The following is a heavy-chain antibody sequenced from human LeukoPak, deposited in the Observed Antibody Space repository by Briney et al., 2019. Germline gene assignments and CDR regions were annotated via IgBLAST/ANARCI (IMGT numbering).Heavy chain of an antibody. CDR3: ARDNYYSIDY. CDR1: GFPFSSYA. Sequence: PGGSLRLSCAASGFPFSSYAMSWVRQAPGKGLVCVSRINSDGTSTVYADSVKGRFTISRDNAKNTVYLQMSGLGVDDTAVYYCARDNYYSIDYWGQGTLVTVSS. CDR2: INSDGTST. V-gene: IGHV3-74*01. J-gene: IGHJ4*02. D-gene: IGHD1-26*01.